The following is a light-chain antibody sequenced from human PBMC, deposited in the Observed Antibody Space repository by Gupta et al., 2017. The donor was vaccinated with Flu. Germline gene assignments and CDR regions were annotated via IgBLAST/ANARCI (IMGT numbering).Light chain of an antibody. J-gene: IGLJ2*01. CDR1: NRYIVDYNY. V-gene: IGLV2-14*03. Sequence: ITISSTGTNRYIVDYNYVFWYQPHPGTAPKLLMYEDTNRPSGVPERFSASKSGTTASLHISGLQAGDEADYYCSASNSNPARVVFGGGTKLTVL. CDR3: SASNSNPARVV. CDR2: EDT.